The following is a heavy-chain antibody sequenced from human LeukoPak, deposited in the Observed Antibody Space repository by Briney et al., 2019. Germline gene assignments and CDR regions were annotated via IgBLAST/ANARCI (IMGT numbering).Heavy chain of an antibody. V-gene: IGHV3-23*01. CDR3: VIDNSGCDY. CDR2: ISGSGGST. J-gene: IGHJ4*02. Sequence: GGSLRLSCAASGFTFSSYAMSWVRQAPGKGLEWVSAISGSGGSTYYPDSVNGRFTISSDNSNDTVYLQMNSLRAEHTAVYCCVIDNSGCDYWGQRTGDSVSS. D-gene: IGHD5-12*01. CDR1: GFTFSSYA.